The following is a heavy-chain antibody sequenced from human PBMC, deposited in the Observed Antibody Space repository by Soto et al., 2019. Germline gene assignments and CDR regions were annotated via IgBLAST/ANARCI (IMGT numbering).Heavy chain of an antibody. D-gene: IGHD3-3*01. J-gene: IGHJ5*02. CDR2: INAGNGNT. CDR1: GYTFTSYA. CDR3: ARDRGYDFPNWFDP. Sequence: GASVKVSCKASGYTFTSYAMHWVRQAPGQRLEWMGWINAGNGNTKYSQKSQGRVTITRDTSASTAYMELSSLRSEDTAVYYCARDRGYDFPNWFDPWGQGTLVTVSS. V-gene: IGHV1-3*01.